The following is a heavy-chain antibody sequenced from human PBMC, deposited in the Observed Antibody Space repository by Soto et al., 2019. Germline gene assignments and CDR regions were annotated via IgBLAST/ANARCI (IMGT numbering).Heavy chain of an antibody. CDR2: IYSGGST. CDR3: ARDFDGGPLGF. Sequence: SLRLSCAASGFSVSSNYMTWVRQAPGKGLEWVSVIYSGGSTYYADSVKGRFTISRDNSKNTLYLQMNSLRADDTAVYYCARDFDGGPLGFWGQGTLVTVSS. V-gene: IGHV3-53*01. CDR1: GFSVSSNY. D-gene: IGHD3-16*01. J-gene: IGHJ4*02.